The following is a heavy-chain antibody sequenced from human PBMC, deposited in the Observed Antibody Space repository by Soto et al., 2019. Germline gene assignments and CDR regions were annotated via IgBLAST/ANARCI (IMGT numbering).Heavy chain of an antibody. Sequence: SETLSLTCTLSGGSICSEGYYWTWIRQHPGKGLEWIGDFYYSGTTSYNPSLKSRLTISVDTSNNQFSLRLSSVTAADTAMYYCARRHDILTGSDSFDVWGRGTMVNVSS. CDR3: ARRHDILTGSDSFDV. D-gene: IGHD3-9*01. V-gene: IGHV4-31*03. CDR1: GGSICSEGYY. CDR2: FYYSGTT. J-gene: IGHJ3*01.